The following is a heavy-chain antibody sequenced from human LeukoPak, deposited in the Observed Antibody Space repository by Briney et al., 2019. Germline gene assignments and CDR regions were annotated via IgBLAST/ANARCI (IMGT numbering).Heavy chain of an antibody. CDR1: GDSISSGGYY. CDR2: IYYSGGT. CDR3: ARGGRGSGSDYGYIEL. J-gene: IGHJ2*01. V-gene: IGHV4-31*03. Sequence: SETLSLICTISGDSISSGGYYWSWIRQHPGKGLEWIGYIYYSGGTYYNPSLSSRVTISVDTSKNQFSLELSFVTASDTAVYYGARGGRGSGSDYGYIELWGRGTLVTVSS. D-gene: IGHD3-10*01.